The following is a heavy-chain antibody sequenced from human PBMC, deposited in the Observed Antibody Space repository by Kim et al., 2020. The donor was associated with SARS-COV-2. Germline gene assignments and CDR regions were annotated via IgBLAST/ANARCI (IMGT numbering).Heavy chain of an antibody. V-gene: IGHV1-3*01. CDR1: GYTFTSYA. Sequence: ASVKVSCKASGYTFTSYAMHWVRQAPGQRLEWMGWINAGNGNTKYSQKFQGRVTITRDTSASTAYMELSSLRSEDTAVYYCARTLSIAGSRKWFDPWGQGTLVTVSS. CDR2: INAGNGNT. CDR3: ARTLSIAGSRKWFDP. J-gene: IGHJ5*02. D-gene: IGHD6-6*01.